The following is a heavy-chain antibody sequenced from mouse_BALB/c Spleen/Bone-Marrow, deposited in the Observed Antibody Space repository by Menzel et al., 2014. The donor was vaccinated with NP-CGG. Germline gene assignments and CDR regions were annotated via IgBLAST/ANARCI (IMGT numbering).Heavy chain of an antibody. Sequence: EVKVVESGGGLVQPGGSLKLSCATSGFTFSDYYMYWVRQTPEKRLEWVAYISNGGGSTYYPDTVKGRFTISRDNAKNTLYLQMSRLKSEDTAMYYCARRGWYYAMDHWGQGTSVTVSS. J-gene: IGHJ4*01. CDR2: ISNGGGST. CDR1: GFTFSDYY. V-gene: IGHV5-12*02. CDR3: ARRGWYYAMDH. D-gene: IGHD2-3*01.